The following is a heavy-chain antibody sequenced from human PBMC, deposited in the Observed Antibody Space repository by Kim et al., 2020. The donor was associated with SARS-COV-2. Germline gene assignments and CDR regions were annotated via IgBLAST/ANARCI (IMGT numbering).Heavy chain of an antibody. J-gene: IGHJ4*02. V-gene: IGHV3-23*01. CDR3: AKMSSSWDYFDY. Sequence: YYAESVEGRFTISRDNAKNTLYLQMNSLRAEDTAVYYGAKMSSSWDYFDYWGQGTLVTVSS. D-gene: IGHD6-13*01.